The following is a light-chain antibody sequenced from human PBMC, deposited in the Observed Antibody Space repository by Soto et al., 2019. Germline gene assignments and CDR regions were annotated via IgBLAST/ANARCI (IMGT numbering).Light chain of an antibody. Sequence: QSVLTQPPSVSGAPGQRVTISCTGSSYNIGAGYDVHWYQQLPGTAPKLLIYGNSNRPSGVPDRFSGSKSGTSASLAITGLQAEDEADYYCQSYDSSLSGFAVFGGGTQLTVL. V-gene: IGLV1-40*01. CDR1: SYNIGAGYD. CDR2: GNS. CDR3: QSYDSSLSGFAV. J-gene: IGLJ7*01.